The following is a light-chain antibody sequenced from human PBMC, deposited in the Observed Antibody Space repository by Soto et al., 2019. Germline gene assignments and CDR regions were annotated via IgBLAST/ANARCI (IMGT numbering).Light chain of an antibody. Sequence: QSALTQPASVSGSPGQSITISCTGTSSDVGGYNYVSWYQQHPGKAPKLMIYDVSNRPSGVSNRFSGSKSGNTASLTISGLQAEDEAEYYCSSYTSSSIWVFGGGTKLTVL. CDR2: DVS. J-gene: IGLJ3*02. V-gene: IGLV2-14*01. CDR1: SSDVGGYNY. CDR3: SSYTSSSIWV.